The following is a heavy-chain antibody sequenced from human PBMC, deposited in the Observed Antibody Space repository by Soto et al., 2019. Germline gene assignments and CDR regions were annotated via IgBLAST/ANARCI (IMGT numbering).Heavy chain of an antibody. CDR1: GASISSGDYY. CDR3: ARASYDSSTYYLDY. CDR2: IYYSGRT. D-gene: IGHD3-22*01. J-gene: IGHJ4*02. V-gene: IGHV4-30-4*01. Sequence: QVQLQESGPGLVKPSQTLSLTCTVSGASISSGDYYWTWIRQPPGKGLEWIGSIYYSGRTYYNPSLKSRVTISVDTSNNQFSLELSSVTAADTAVYYCARASYDSSTYYLDYWGQGTLVTVSS.